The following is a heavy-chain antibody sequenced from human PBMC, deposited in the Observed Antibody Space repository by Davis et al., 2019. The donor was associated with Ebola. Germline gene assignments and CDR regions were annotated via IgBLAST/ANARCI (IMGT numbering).Heavy chain of an antibody. CDR1: GYTFTSYY. CDR3: ARRQGAMGV. D-gene: IGHD1-26*01. CDR2: INPSGGST. V-gene: IGHV1-46*01. Sequence: AASVKVSCKASGYTFTSYYMHWVRQAPGQGLEWMGIINPSGGSTSYAQKFQGRVTMTRNTSISTAYMELSSLRSEDTAVYYCARRQGAMGVWGQGTTVTVSS. J-gene: IGHJ6*02.